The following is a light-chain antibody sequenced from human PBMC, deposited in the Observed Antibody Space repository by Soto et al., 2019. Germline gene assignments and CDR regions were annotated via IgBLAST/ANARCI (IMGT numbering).Light chain of an antibody. CDR1: SSDVCGYNY. V-gene: IGLV2-11*01. J-gene: IGLJ1*01. CDR2: DVS. CDR3: CSYAGSYMGV. Sequence: QSVLTQPRSVSGSPGQSVTISCTGTSSDVCGYNYVSWYQQHPGKAPKLMIYDVSKRPSGVPDRFSGSKSDNTASLTISGLQAEDEADYYCCSYAGSYMGVFGTRTKVTVL.